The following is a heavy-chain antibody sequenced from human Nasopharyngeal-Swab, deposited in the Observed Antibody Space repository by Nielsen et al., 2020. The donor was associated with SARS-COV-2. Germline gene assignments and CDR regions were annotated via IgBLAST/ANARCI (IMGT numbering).Heavy chain of an antibody. V-gene: IGHV3-23*01. Sequence: GCGLSLYCCSSGVMLSRYDMSRARQAPGKGLEWVSAISGSGGSTYYADSVKGRFTISRDNSKNTLYLQMNSLRAEDTAVYYCAKSKGMADAFDIWGQGTMVTVSS. CDR2: ISGSGGST. CDR1: GVMLSRYD. J-gene: IGHJ3*02. CDR3: AKSKGMADAFDI. D-gene: IGHD5-24*01.